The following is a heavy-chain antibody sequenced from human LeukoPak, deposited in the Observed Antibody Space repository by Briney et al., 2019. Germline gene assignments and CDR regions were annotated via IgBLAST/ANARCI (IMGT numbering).Heavy chain of an antibody. CDR2: IYPADSDT. J-gene: IGHJ4*02. CDR3: AIHGGANYYDSSGLDY. V-gene: IGHV5-51*01. Sequence: GESLKISCKGPTHSFHSQWIGWVRQRPGNGLEWMGIIYPADSDTRYSPTFQGQVTISADKSISTAYLQWSSLKASDTAMYYCAIHGGANYYDSSGLDYWGQGTLVTISS. D-gene: IGHD3-22*01. CDR1: THSFHSQW.